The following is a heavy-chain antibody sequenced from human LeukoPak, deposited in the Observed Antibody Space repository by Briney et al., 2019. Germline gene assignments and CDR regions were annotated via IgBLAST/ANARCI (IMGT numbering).Heavy chain of an antibody. V-gene: IGHV3-30*02. CDR2: IRYDGSNK. J-gene: IGHJ6*03. Sequence: PGGSLRLSCAASGFTFSSYGMHWVRQAPGKGLEWVAFIRYDGSNKYYADSVKGRFTISRDNSKNTLYLQMNSLRAEDTAVYYCAKDAVCSSTSCYYYYYYYMDVWGKGTTVTVSS. D-gene: IGHD2-2*01. CDR1: GFTFSSYG. CDR3: AKDAVCSSTSCYYYYYYYMDV.